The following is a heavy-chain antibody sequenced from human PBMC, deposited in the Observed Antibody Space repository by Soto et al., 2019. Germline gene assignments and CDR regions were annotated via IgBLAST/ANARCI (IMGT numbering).Heavy chain of an antibody. V-gene: IGHV3-30*18. Sequence: GGSLTLSCAASGFTFSSYGMHWVRQAPGKGLEWVAVISYDGSNKYYADSVKGRFTISRDNSKNTLYLQMNSLRAEDTAVYYCAKAYYYDSSGPLDYWGQGT. CDR1: GFTFSSYG. CDR3: AKAYYYDSSGPLDY. J-gene: IGHJ4*02. D-gene: IGHD3-22*01. CDR2: ISYDGSNK.